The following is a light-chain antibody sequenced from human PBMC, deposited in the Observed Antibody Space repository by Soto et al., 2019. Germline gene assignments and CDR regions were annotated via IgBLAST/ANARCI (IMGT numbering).Light chain of an antibody. CDR1: SSDVGAYDF. Sequence: QSVLTQPPSVSGSPGQSITISCTGTSSDVGAYDFVSWYQHSPGKAPKLVTFDVTHRPPGISDRFSGSKSANTASLTISGLQAADEAFYYCSSYTTRSTLVFGGGTKVTVL. CDR3: SSYTTRSTLV. J-gene: IGLJ1*01. V-gene: IGLV2-14*01. CDR2: DVT.